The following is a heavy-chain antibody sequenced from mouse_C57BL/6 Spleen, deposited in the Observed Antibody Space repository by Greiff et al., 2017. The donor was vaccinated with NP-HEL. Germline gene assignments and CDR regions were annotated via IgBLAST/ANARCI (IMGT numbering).Heavy chain of an antibody. CDR3: ARYNGRDYGSSLWFAY. D-gene: IGHD1-1*01. J-gene: IGHJ3*01. CDR1: GFTFTDYY. CDR2: IRNKANGYTT. Sequence: DVQLVESGGGLVQPGGSLSLSCAASGFTFTDYYMSWVRQPPGKALEWLGFIRNKANGYTTEYSASVKGRFTISRDNSQSILYLQMNALRAEDSATYYCARYNGRDYGSSLWFAYLGQGTLVTVSA. V-gene: IGHV7-3*01.